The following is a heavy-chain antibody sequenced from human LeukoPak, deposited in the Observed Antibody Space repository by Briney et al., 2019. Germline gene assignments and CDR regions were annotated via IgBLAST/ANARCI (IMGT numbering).Heavy chain of an antibody. CDR3: AKVLRIAAAAPQGYGMDV. CDR1: GFTFSSYA. D-gene: IGHD6-13*01. J-gene: IGHJ6*02. CDR2: MSGSGGGT. Sequence: GGSLRLSCAASGFTFSSYAMSWVRQAPGKGLEWVSPMSGSGGGTYYADSVKGRFTISRDNSKNTLYLQMNSLRAEDTAVYYCAKVLRIAAAAPQGYGMDVWGQGTTVTVSS. V-gene: IGHV3-23*01.